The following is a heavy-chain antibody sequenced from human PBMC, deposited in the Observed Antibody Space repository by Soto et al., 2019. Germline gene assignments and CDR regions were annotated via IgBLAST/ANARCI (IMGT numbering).Heavy chain of an antibody. CDR2: IYHIGST. CDR1: GGSISSPNL. D-gene: IGHD6-13*01. V-gene: IGHV4-4*02. J-gene: IGHJ4*01. CDR3: ARTPRSIAAGGIYF. Sequence: SETLSLTCAVSGGSISSPNLWTWVRQPPGKGLEWIGEIYHIGSTTFNPSLKSRVTVSVDKSKNHFSLKLSSVTAADTAVYYCARTPRSIAAGGIYFWGEGILVTVAS.